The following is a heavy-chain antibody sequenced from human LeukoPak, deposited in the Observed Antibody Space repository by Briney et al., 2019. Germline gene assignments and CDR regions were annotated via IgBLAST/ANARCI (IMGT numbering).Heavy chain of an antibody. CDR2: INAGNGST. Sequence: ASVKVSCKASGGTFSSYAISWVRQAPGQRLEWMGWINAGNGSTKYSQEFQGRVTITRDTSASTAYMELSSLRSEDMAVYYCARDPGMGTTVFDIWGQGTMVTVSS. D-gene: IGHD4-17*01. J-gene: IGHJ3*02. CDR1: GGTFSSYA. V-gene: IGHV1-3*03. CDR3: ARDPGMGTTVFDI.